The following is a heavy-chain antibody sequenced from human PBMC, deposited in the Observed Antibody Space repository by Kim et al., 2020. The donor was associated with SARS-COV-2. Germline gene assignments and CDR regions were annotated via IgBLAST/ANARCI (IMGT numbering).Heavy chain of an antibody. D-gene: IGHD6-6*01. J-gene: IGHJ6*02. V-gene: IGHV1-46*01. Sequence: KFQGRVTMTRDTSTSTVYMKLSSLGSEDTAVYYCAREVSIAATSSYGMDVWGQGTTVTVSS. CDR3: AREVSIAATSSYGMDV.